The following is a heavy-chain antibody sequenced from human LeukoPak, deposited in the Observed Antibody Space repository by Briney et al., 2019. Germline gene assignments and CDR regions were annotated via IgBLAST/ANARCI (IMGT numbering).Heavy chain of an antibody. Sequence: PGGSLRLSCAASGFTFSSYGMHWVRQAPGTGLERVAVISYDGSNKYYADSVKGRFTISRDNSKNTLYLQMNSLRAEVTALYYCAKDDPITIFGVAILGYGMDVWGQGTTVTVSS. D-gene: IGHD3-3*01. CDR1: GFTFSSYG. CDR3: AKDDPITIFGVAILGYGMDV. J-gene: IGHJ6*02. CDR2: ISYDGSNK. V-gene: IGHV3-30*18.